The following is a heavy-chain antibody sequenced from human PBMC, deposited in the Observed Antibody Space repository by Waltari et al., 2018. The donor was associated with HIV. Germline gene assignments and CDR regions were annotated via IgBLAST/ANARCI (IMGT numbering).Heavy chain of an antibody. CDR3: VRLRSIPVYYFDF. CDR1: GFDFSVYS. CDR2: ISSRSEL. Sequence: EVQVEESGGGLVKPGGSLRLSCTTSGFDFSVYSLSWFRQVPGKGLEWVSSISSRSELYSSDSVKGRFTMSRDNAKNAVSLEMNSVRAEDTAVYYCVRLRSIPVYYFDFWGLGTLVAVSS. D-gene: IGHD3-10*01. J-gene: IGHJ4*02. V-gene: IGHV3-21*01.